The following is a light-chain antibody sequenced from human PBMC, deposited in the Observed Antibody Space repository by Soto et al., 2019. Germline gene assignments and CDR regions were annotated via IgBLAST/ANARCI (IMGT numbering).Light chain of an antibody. CDR3: AAWDDSLSANYV. CDR1: SSNIGSNY. Sequence: QSVLTQPPSASVTPGQTVTISCSGSSSNIGSNYVYWYQQLPGTAPKLLIYRNNQRPSGVPDRFSGSKSGTSASLAISGLRSEDEADYYCAAWDDSLSANYVFGTGTKVTV. CDR2: RNN. V-gene: IGLV1-47*01. J-gene: IGLJ1*01.